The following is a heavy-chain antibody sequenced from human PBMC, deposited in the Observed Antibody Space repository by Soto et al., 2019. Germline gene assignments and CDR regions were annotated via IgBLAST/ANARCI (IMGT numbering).Heavy chain of an antibody. V-gene: IGHV1-69*13. D-gene: IGHD4-17*01. CDR2: IIPIFGTA. Sequence: GASVKVSCKASGGTFSSYATSWVRQAPGQGLEWMGGIIPIFGTANYAQKFQGRVTITADESTSTAYMELSSLRSEDTAVYYCARAGSPTVTAYYFDYWGQGTLVTVSS. J-gene: IGHJ4*02. CDR1: GGTFSSYA. CDR3: ARAGSPTVTAYYFDY.